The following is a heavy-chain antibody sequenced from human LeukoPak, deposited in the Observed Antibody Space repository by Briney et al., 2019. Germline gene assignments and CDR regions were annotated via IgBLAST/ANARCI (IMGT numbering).Heavy chain of an antibody. Sequence: PSETLSLTCTVSGGSISSSSYYWGWLRQPPGKGLEWIGSIYYSGSTYYNPSLKSRVTISVDTSKNQFSLKLSSVTAADTAVYYCARGSRFGWHIVVVTASYFDYWGQGTLVTVSS. D-gene: IGHD2-21*02. V-gene: IGHV4-39*01. CDR3: ARGSRFGWHIVVVTASYFDY. CDR2: IYYSGST. CDR1: GGSISSSSYY. J-gene: IGHJ4*02.